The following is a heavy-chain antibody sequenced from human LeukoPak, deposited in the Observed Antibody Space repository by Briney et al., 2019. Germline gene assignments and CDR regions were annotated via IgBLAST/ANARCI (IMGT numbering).Heavy chain of an antibody. D-gene: IGHD2-15*01. Sequence: GGSLRLSCAASGFTFSSYSMNWVRQAPGKGLEWVSYISSSSSTIYYADSVKGRFTISRDNAKSSLYLQMNSLRAEDTAVYYCARGGWPHEGYWGQGTLVTVSS. CDR1: GFTFSSYS. J-gene: IGHJ4*02. CDR3: ARGGWPHEGY. CDR2: ISSSSSTI. V-gene: IGHV3-48*01.